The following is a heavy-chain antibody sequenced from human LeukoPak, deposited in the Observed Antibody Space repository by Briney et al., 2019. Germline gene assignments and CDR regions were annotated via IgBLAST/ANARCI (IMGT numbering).Heavy chain of an antibody. CDR3: AREDTRGSSAFDI. D-gene: IGHD5-18*01. CDR2: INPNSGDT. CDR1: GYPFTDYY. J-gene: IGHJ3*02. V-gene: IGHV1-2*02. Sequence: ASVKVSCKASGYPFTDYYMHWVRQAPGQGLEWMGWINPNSGDTNYAQNFQGRVTMTRDTSTSTAYMDLSRLRSDDTAVYYCAREDTRGSSAFDIWGQGTMVTVSS.